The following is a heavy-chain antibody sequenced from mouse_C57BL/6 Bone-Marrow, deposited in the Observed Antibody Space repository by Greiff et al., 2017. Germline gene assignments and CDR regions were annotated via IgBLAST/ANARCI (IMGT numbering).Heavy chain of an antibody. V-gene: IGHV14-4*01. CDR1: GFNIKDDY. Sequence: EVQLQQSGAELVRPGASVKVSCTASGFNIKDDYMHWVKQRPEQGLEWIGWIDPENGDTEYASKFQGKATITADTSSNTAYLQLSRLTSEDTAVYYCTTYDYDGFAYWGQGTLVTVSA. J-gene: IGHJ3*01. CDR2: IDPENGDT. D-gene: IGHD2-4*01. CDR3: TTYDYDGFAY.